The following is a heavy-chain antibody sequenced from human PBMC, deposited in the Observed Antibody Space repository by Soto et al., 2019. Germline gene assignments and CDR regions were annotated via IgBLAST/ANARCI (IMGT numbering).Heavy chain of an antibody. CDR2: ISWNSGSI. V-gene: IGHV3-9*01. CDR3: ANSQRWGGTIDY. Sequence: EVQLVESGGGLVQPGRSLRLSCAASGFTFDDYAMHWVRQAPGKGLEWVSGISWNSGSIGYADSVKGRFTISRDNAKTSLYQKINSLGAEDTALYYVANSQRWGGTIDYWGRGTLVTVSS. D-gene: IGHD2-15*01. J-gene: IGHJ4*02. CDR1: GFTFDDYA.